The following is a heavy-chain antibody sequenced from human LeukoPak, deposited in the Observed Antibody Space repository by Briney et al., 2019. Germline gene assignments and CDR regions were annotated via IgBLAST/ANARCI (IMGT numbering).Heavy chain of an antibody. D-gene: IGHD6-19*01. Sequence: ASVKVSCKASGYTFTSYDINWVRQATGQGLEWMGWMNPNSGNTGYAQKFQGRVTMTRNTSISTAYMELSSLRSEDTAVYYCARGQHSSGWYEPDYWGQGTLVTVSS. V-gene: IGHV1-8*01. CDR3: ARGQHSSGWYEPDY. J-gene: IGHJ4*02. CDR1: GYTFTSYD. CDR2: MNPNSGNT.